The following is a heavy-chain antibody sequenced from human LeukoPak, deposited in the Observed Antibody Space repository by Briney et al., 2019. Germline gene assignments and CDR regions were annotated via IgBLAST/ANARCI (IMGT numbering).Heavy chain of an antibody. CDR3: ARGGWENYYANAFDI. CDR1: GFTFSSYW. V-gene: IGHV3-74*01. J-gene: IGHJ3*02. Sequence: GGSLRLSCAASGFTFSSYWMHWVRRAPGKGLVWVSRINSDGSSTSYADSVKGRFTISRDNAKNTLYLQMNSLRAEDTAVYYCARGGWENYYANAFDIWGQGTMVTVSS. CDR2: INSDGSST. D-gene: IGHD3-10*01.